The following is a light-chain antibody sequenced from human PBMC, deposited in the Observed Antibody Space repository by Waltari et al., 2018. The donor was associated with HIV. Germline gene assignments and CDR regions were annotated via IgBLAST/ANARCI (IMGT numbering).Light chain of an antibody. CDR2: HDI. V-gene: IGLV3-1*01. J-gene: IGLJ3*02. CDR3: QSYDSGLRM. CDR1: KLGDKY. Sequence: SYELTQPPSVSVSPGQTASITCSGDKLGDKYACWYQQKPGQSPVLVIYHDIQRPSGIPERFSGSNSGNTATLTISGTQAMDEADYYCQSYDSGLRMFGGGTKLTVL.